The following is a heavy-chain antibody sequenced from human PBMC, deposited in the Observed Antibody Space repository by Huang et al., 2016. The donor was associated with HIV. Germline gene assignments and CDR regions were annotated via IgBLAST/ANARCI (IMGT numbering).Heavy chain of an antibody. J-gene: IGHJ6*02. CDR3: GKDWTGSSGWFTLHYYYYGMDV. CDR1: GFRFSNYG. Sequence: QVQLVESGGGVVQPGRSLRLSCAASGFRFSNYGIHWVRQAPGKWVGWWGGICYDGNKKYYADSGKGRFTISRDKSNNTLFLQMNSLGAEDTAVYYCGKDWTGSSGWFTLHYYYYGMDVWGQGTTVTVSS. D-gene: IGHD6-19*01. CDR2: ICYDGNKK. V-gene: IGHV3-30*18.